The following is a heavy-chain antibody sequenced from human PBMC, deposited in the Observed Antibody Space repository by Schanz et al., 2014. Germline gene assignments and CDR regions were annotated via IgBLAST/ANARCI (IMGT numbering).Heavy chain of an antibody. Sequence: VQLVESGGGVVQPGGSLRLSCAASGFTFNNYAMGWVRQAPGKGLEWVSYISSSSSYIYYADSVKGRFTISRDNSKNTLYVQMNSLRAEDTAVYYCAKSMYSTSWAFDFWGQGAQVTVSS. CDR2: ISSSSSYI. CDR1: GFTFNNYA. V-gene: IGHV3-23*04. D-gene: IGHD2-2*01. CDR3: AKSMYSTSWAFDF. J-gene: IGHJ4*02.